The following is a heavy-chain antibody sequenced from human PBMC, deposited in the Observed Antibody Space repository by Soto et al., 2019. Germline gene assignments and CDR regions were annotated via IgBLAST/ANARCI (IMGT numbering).Heavy chain of an antibody. D-gene: IGHD3-9*01. Sequence: PGGALRLSCAASVFTFSSYGMIWFRQAPGKGREWVSVISGSGERTSYADSVKGRLTVSRDNSKNTLYLQMNSLRAEDTAVYYCAKVRFDIVTGFSSRDYFDYWGQGTLVTVSS. J-gene: IGHJ4*02. V-gene: IGHV3-23*01. CDR2: ISGSGERT. CDR1: VFTFSSYG. CDR3: AKVRFDIVTGFSSRDYFDY.